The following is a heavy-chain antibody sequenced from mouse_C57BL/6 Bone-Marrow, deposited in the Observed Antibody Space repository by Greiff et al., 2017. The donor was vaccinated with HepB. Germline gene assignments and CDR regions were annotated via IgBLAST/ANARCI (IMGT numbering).Heavy chain of an antibody. J-gene: IGHJ3*01. Sequence: EVKVVESGPGLAKPSQTLSLTCSVTGYSITSDYWNWIRKFPGNKLEYMGYISYSGSTYYHPSLKSLISITRDTSKNQYYLQLKSVTTEDTATYYCASGYSNYGFAYWGQGTLVTVSA. CDR3: ASGYSNYGFAY. CDR1: GYSITSDY. D-gene: IGHD2-5*01. CDR2: ISYSGST. V-gene: IGHV3-8*01.